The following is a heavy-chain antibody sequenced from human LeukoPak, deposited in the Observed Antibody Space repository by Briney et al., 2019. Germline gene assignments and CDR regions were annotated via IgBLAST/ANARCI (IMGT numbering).Heavy chain of an antibody. CDR3: ARSVCGSYCTFDY. V-gene: IGHV1-69*13. CDR2: IIPIFGTA. D-gene: IGHD1-26*01. Sequence: ASVKVSCKASGYTFTSYGLSWVRQAPGQGLEWMGGIIPIFGTANYAQKFQGRVTITADESTSTAYMELSSLRSEDTAVYYCARSVCGSYCTFDYWGQGTLVTVSS. CDR1: GYTFTSYG. J-gene: IGHJ4*02.